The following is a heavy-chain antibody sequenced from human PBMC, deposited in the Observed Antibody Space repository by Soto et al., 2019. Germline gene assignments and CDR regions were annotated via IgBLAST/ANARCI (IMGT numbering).Heavy chain of an antibody. CDR2: INPSGGST. CDR3: ARDLPNDYGDYGSTY. J-gene: IGHJ4*02. CDR1: GYTFTSYY. D-gene: IGHD4-17*01. Sequence: QVQLVQSGAEVKKPGASVKVSCKASGYTFTSYYMHWVRQAPGQGLEWMGIINPSGGSTSYAQKFQGRVTMTRDTSTSTVYMELSSLRSEDTAVYYCARDLPNDYGDYGSTYWGQGTLVTVSS. V-gene: IGHV1-46*03.